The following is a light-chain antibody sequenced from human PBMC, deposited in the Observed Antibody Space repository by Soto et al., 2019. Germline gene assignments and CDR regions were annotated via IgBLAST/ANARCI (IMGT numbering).Light chain of an antibody. CDR2: DAS. Sequence: EIVLTQSPATLSLSPGERATLSCRASQSVSSYLAWYQQKPGQAPRLLIDDASNRATGIPARFSGSGSGTDFTLTISSLEPEDFAVYYCQQSSNWPQITSGQGTRLEIK. CDR3: QQSSNWPQIT. V-gene: IGKV3-11*01. CDR1: QSVSSY. J-gene: IGKJ5*01.